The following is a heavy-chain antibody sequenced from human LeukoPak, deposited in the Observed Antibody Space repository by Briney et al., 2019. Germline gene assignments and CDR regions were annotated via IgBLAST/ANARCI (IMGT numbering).Heavy chain of an antibody. D-gene: IGHD6-19*01. CDR1: GFTFSSYW. V-gene: IGHV3-7*03. Sequence: PGGSLRLSCAASGFTFSSYWMSWVRQAPGKGLEWVANIKQDGSEKYYVDSVKGRFTISRDNAKNSLYLQMNSLRAEDTAVYYCASLDLGCSSGWYDVDAFDIWGQGTMVTVSS. J-gene: IGHJ3*02. CDR3: ASLDLGCSSGWYDVDAFDI. CDR2: IKQDGSEK.